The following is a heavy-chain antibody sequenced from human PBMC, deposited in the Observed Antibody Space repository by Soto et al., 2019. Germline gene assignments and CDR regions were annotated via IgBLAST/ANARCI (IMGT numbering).Heavy chain of an antibody. CDR1: GGSISSGGYY. D-gene: IGHD2-2*01. Sequence: PSETLSLTCTVSGGSISSGGYYWSWIRQHPGKGLEWIGYIYYSGSTYYNPSLKSRVTISVDTSKNQFSLKLGSVTAADTAVYYCARDRGFVVVPAASYYGMDVWGQGTTVTVS. CDR3: ARDRGFVVVPAASYYGMDV. CDR2: IYYSGST. V-gene: IGHV4-31*03. J-gene: IGHJ6*02.